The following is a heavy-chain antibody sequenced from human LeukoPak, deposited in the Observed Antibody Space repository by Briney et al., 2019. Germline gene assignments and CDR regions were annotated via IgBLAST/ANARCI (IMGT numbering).Heavy chain of an antibody. V-gene: IGHV4-34*01. CDR2: INHSGST. D-gene: IGHD3-22*01. Sequence: SETLSLTCAVYGGSFSGYYWSWIRQPPGKGLEWIGEINHSGSTNYNPSLKSRVTISVDTSKNQFSLKLSSVTAADTAVYYCVRGYYYDRDWGQGTLVTVSS. CDR1: GGSFSGYY. CDR3: VRGYYYDRD. J-gene: IGHJ4*02.